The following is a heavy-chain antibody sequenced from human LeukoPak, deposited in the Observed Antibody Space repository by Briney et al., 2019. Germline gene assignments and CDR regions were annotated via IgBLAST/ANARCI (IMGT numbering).Heavy chain of an antibody. CDR3: ANNYDFWTSYYFDY. CDR2: ISGSGGST. J-gene: IGHJ4*02. V-gene: IGHV3-23*01. D-gene: IGHD3-3*01. CDR1: GFTFGSYA. Sequence: GSLRLSCAASGFTFGSYAMSWVRQAPGKGLEWVSAISGSGGSTYYADSVKGRFTISRDNSKNTLYLQMNSLRAEDTAVYYCANNYDFWTSYYFDYWGQGTLVTVSS.